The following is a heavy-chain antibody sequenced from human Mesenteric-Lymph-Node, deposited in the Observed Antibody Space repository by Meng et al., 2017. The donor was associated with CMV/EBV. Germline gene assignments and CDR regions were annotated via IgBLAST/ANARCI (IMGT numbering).Heavy chain of an antibody. Sequence: GESLKISCAVSGFTFGNYRLHWVRQAPGKGLEWVAVISYDGSYTNYGDSVKGRITISRDNFKNTMYLQMSSLRAEDTAVYYCAREESDDYYYYGMDVWGQGTTVTVSS. J-gene: IGHJ6*02. V-gene: IGHV3-30*03. CDR2: ISYDGSYT. D-gene: IGHD3-3*01. CDR1: GFTFGNYR. CDR3: AREESDDYYYYGMDV.